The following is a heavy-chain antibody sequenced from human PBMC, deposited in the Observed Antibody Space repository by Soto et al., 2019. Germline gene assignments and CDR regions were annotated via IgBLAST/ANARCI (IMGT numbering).Heavy chain of an antibody. CDR3: ARAKFSSMTTVDY. D-gene: IGHD4-17*01. Sequence: PGESLKISCKGSGYSFTSYWIGWVRQMPGKGLEWMGIIYPGDSDTRYSTSFQGQVTISADKSISTAYLQWSSLKASDTAMYYCARAKFSSMTTVDYWGQGTLVTVSS. V-gene: IGHV5-51*01. CDR1: GYSFTSYW. J-gene: IGHJ4*02. CDR2: IYPGDSDT.